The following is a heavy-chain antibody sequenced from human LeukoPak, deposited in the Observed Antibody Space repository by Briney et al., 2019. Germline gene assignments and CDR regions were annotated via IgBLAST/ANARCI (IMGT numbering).Heavy chain of an antibody. D-gene: IGHD2-2*01. Sequence: GGSLRLSCAASGFTFSSYAMSWVRQAPGKGLEWVSAISGSGGSTYYADSVKGRFTISRDNSKNTLYLQMNSLRAEDTAVYYCAKDKIGYCSSTSCENWFDPWGQGTLVTVSS. CDR3: AKDKIGYCSSTSCENWFDP. CDR1: GFTFSSYA. V-gene: IGHV3-23*01. CDR2: ISGSGGST. J-gene: IGHJ5*02.